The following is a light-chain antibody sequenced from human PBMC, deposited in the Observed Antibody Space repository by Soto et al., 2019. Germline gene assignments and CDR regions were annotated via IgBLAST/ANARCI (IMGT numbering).Light chain of an antibody. Sequence: DIQMTQSPSTLSGSVGDRVTITCRASQTISSWLAWYQQKPGKAPKLLISSASSLQGGVPSRFSGSGSGTDFTLTISNLQPEDFATYYCQQANSFPITFGQGTRLEIK. CDR2: SAS. CDR3: QQANSFPIT. J-gene: IGKJ5*01. V-gene: IGKV1-12*01. CDR1: QTISSW.